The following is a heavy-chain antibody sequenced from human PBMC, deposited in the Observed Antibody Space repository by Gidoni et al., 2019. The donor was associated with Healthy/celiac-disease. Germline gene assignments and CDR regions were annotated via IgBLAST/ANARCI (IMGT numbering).Heavy chain of an antibody. D-gene: IGHD2-2*02. CDR2: IIPILGIA. Sequence: QVQLVQSGAEVKKPGSSVKVSCKASGGTFSSYTISWVRQAPGQGLEWMGRIIPILGIANYAQKFQGRVTSTADKSTSTAYMELSSLRSEDTAVYYCARGWYCSSTSCYTYNWFDPWGQGTLVTVSS. V-gene: IGHV1-69*02. CDR1: GGTFSSYT. J-gene: IGHJ5*02. CDR3: ARGWYCSSTSCYTYNWFDP.